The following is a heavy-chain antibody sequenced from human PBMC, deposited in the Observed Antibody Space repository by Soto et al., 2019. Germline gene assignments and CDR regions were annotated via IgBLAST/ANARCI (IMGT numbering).Heavy chain of an antibody. CDR1: GFTFFSYW. D-gene: IGHD4-4*01. CDR2: ISRDGTTT. J-gene: IGHJ4*02. CDR3: AKPPHYHSDYVFFDL. V-gene: IGHV3-74*01. Sequence: GGSLRLSCAASGFTFFSYWMDWVRQAPGKGLVWVSRISRDGTTTDYADSVKGRFTISRDNAKNTLFLQMNSLRAEDTAVYYCAKPPHYHSDYVFFDLWGRGTLVPVSS.